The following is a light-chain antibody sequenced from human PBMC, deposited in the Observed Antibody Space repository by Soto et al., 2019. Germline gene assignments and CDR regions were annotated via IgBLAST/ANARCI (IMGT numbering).Light chain of an antibody. CDR2: GAS. Sequence: EIVMTQSPATLSVSPGERATLSCRASQSVSSNLAWYQQKPGQAPRLLIYGASTRATGIPARFSGSGSGTEFPLPFSSLQPKTSAVFSCQHYNTWPTGFAQATKV. CDR3: QHYNTWPTG. J-gene: IGKJ1*01. V-gene: IGKV3-15*01. CDR1: QSVSSN.